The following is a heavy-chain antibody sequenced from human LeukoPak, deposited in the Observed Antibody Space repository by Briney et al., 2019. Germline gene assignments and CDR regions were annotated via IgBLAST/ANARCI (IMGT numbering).Heavy chain of an antibody. CDR2: IYYSGIT. D-gene: IGHD5-18*01. CDR3: ARGNVDTAHRYYFDY. CDR1: GGSIRSYY. J-gene: IGHJ4*02. V-gene: IGHV4-59*01. Sequence: SETLSLTCSVSGGSIRSYYWSWIRQPPGKGLEWIGYIYYSGITNYNPSLKSRVTLSVDTYKNQFSLKLRSVTAADTAVYYCARGNVDTAHRYYFDYWGQGTLVTVSS.